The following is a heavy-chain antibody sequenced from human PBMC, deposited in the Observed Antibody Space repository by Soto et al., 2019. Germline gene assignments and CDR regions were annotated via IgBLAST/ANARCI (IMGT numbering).Heavy chain of an antibody. CDR3: ARGGTYYDSSGTRN. J-gene: IGHJ4*02. CDR1: GFTTGFTFSNYA. CDR2: ISYDGSSK. V-gene: IGHV3-30*04. D-gene: IGHD3-22*01. Sequence: VQLVESGGGVVQPGRSLRLSCAASGFTTGFTFSNYAMHWVRQAPGKGLEGVAVISYDGSSKYYADSVKGRFTISRDNSKNTLYLQMTSLRVEDTAVYYCARGGTYYDSSGTRNWGQGTLVTVSS.